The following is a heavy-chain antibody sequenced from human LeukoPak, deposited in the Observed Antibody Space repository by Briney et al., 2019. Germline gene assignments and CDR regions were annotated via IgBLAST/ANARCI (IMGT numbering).Heavy chain of an antibody. CDR2: ISSSSSYI. V-gene: IGHV3-21*01. Sequence: PGGSLRLSCAASGFTFSSYEMNWVRQAPGKGLEWVSSISSSSSYIYYADSVKGRFTISRDNAKNSLYLQMNSLRAEDTAVYYCARGHKTLGELSTGFDPWGQGTLVTVSS. D-gene: IGHD3-16*02. CDR1: GFTFSSYE. J-gene: IGHJ5*02. CDR3: ARGHKTLGELSTGFDP.